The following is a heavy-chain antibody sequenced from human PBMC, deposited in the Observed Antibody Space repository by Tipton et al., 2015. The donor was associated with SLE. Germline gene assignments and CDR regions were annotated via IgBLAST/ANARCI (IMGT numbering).Heavy chain of an antibody. V-gene: IGHV1-2*06. J-gene: IGHJ3*02. D-gene: IGHD3-22*01. Sequence: QSGAEVKKPGASVKVSCKASGYTFTGYYMHWVRQAPGQGLEWMGRINPNSGGTNYAQKFQGRVTMTRDTSISTAYMELGRLRSDDTAVYYCAREDYYDSSGYAGAFDIWGQGTMVTVSS. CDR2: INPNSGGT. CDR1: GYTFTGYY. CDR3: AREDYYDSSGYAGAFDI.